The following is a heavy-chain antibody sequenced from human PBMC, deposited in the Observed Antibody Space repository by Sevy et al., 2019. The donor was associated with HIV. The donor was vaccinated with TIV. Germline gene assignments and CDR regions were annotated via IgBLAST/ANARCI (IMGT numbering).Heavy chain of an antibody. CDR1: GFTFSSYA. J-gene: IGHJ4*02. CDR2: IGGSADYT. D-gene: IGHD3-10*01. V-gene: IGHV3-23*01. Sequence: GGSLRLSCLTSGFTFSSYAMSWVRQTPGKGLEWVSAIGGSADYTYYADSVKGRFTISRDNSKNTLYLQMNGLRAEDTAVYYCAQEVSEHSYSDYWGQGTLVTVSS. CDR3: AQEVSEHSYSDY.